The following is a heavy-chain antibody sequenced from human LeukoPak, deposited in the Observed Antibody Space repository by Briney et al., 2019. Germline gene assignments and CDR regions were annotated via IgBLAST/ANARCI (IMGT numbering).Heavy chain of an antibody. J-gene: IGHJ3*02. Sequence: GASVKVSCKASGYTFTGYYMHWVRQAPGQGLEWMGIINPSGGSTSYAQKFQGRVTMTRDTSTSTVYMELSSLRSEDTAVYYCAREGVQFDAFDIWGQGTMVTVSS. CDR3: AREGVQFDAFDI. V-gene: IGHV1-46*01. CDR1: GYTFTGYY. CDR2: INPSGGST. D-gene: IGHD3-10*01.